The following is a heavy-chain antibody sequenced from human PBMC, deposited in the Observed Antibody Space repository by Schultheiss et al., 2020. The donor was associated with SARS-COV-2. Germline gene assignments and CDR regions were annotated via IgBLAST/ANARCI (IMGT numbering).Heavy chain of an antibody. Sequence: ASVKVSCKASGYTFTSYAMHWVRQAPGQGLEWMGWINAYNDDTNYAQKVQGRVTMTTDTSTSTAYMELSSLRSEDTAVYYCAKDLRFSTGYGFDMWGQGTMVTVSS. V-gene: IGHV1-18*01. CDR1: GYTFTSYA. J-gene: IGHJ3*02. CDR3: AKDLRFSTGYGFDM. CDR2: INAYNDDT. D-gene: IGHD3-3*02.